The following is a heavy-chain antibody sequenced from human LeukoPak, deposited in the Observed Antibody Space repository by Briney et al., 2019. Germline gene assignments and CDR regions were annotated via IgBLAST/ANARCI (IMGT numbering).Heavy chain of an antibody. CDR2: IYHSGST. Sequence: SETLSLTCTVSGYSISSGYYWGWIRQPPGKGLEWIGSIYHSGSTYYNPSLKSRVTISVDTSKNQFSLKLSSVTAADTAVYYCARDLSSYYGSGINYWGQGTLVTVSS. CDR1: GYSISSGYY. J-gene: IGHJ4*02. CDR3: ARDLSSYYGSGINY. D-gene: IGHD3-10*01. V-gene: IGHV4-38-2*02.